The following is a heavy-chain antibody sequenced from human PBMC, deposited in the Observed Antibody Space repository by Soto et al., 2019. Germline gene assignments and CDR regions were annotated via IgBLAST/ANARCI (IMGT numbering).Heavy chain of an antibody. CDR3: ARGVDGTHDAFDI. CDR1: GYTFTGYY. Sequence: ASVKVSCKASGYTFTGYYMHWVRQAPGQGLEWVGWINPNSGGTNYAQKFQGWVTMTRDTSISTAYMELSRLRSDDTAVYYCARGVDGTHDAFDIWGQGTMVTVSS. V-gene: IGHV1-2*04. D-gene: IGHD6-19*01. CDR2: INPNSGGT. J-gene: IGHJ3*02.